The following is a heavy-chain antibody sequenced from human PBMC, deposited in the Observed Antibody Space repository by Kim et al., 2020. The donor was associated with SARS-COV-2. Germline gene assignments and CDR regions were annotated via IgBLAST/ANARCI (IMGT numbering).Heavy chain of an antibody. Sequence: GESLKISCKGSGYSFTSYWIGWVRQMPGKGLEWMGIIYPGDSDTRYSPSFQGQVTISADKSISTAYLQWSSLKASDTAMYYCARVTRYCSGGSCYFDYWGQGTLVTVSS. CDR3: ARVTRYCSGGSCYFDY. J-gene: IGHJ4*02. V-gene: IGHV5-51*01. CDR1: GYSFTSYW. D-gene: IGHD2-15*01. CDR2: IYPGDSDT.